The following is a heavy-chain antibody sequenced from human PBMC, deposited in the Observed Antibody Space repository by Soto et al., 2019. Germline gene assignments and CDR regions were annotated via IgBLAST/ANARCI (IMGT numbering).Heavy chain of an antibody. CDR3: ARDRYARYFDY. D-gene: IGHD1-1*01. J-gene: IGHJ4*02. Sequence: QVQLVESGGGVVQPGRSLRLSCAASRFTFSNYGMHWVRQAPGKGLEWVAIIWYDGSNIYYGDSVKGRFTIFRDNSANTLSLQMNSLRAEDTAVYYCARDRYARYFDYWGQGTLVTVSS. CDR1: RFTFSNYG. CDR2: IWYDGSNI. V-gene: IGHV3-33*01.